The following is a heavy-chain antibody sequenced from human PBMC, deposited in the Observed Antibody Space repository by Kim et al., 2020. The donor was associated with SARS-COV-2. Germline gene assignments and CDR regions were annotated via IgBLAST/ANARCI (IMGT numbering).Heavy chain of an antibody. CDR2: IYPGDSDT. Sequence: GESLKISCKGSGYSFTSYWIGWVRQMPGKGLEWMGIIYPGDSDTSYSPSFQGQVTISADKSISTAYLQWSSLKASDTAMYYCARHGSGSYYSKYYFDYWGQGPLVTVSS. CDR1: GYSFTSYW. V-gene: IGHV5-51*01. CDR3: ARHGSGSYYSKYYFDY. D-gene: IGHD3-10*01. J-gene: IGHJ4*02.